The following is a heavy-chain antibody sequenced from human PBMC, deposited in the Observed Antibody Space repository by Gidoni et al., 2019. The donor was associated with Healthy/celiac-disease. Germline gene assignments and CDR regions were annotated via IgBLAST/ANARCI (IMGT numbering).Heavy chain of an antibody. Sequence: DVQLVESGGGLVQPGRSLSLSCAAPGFTFDDYAMHWVRQAPGKDLEWVSGISWNSGSIGYADSVKGRFTISRDNAKNALYMQMNSLRAEDTALYYCAKGRWLQSHIDYWGQGTLVTVSS. D-gene: IGHD5-12*01. J-gene: IGHJ4*02. CDR3: AKGRWLQSHIDY. V-gene: IGHV3-9*01. CDR2: ISWNSGSI. CDR1: GFTFDDYA.